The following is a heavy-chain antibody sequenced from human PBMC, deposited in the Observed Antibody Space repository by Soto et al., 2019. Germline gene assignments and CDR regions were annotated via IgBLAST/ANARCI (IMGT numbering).Heavy chain of an antibody. CDR1: GFTFSSYA. V-gene: IGHV3-23*01. Sequence: GGSLRLSCAASGFTFSSYAMSWVRQAPGKGLEWVSAISGSGGSTYYADSVKGRFTISRDNSKNTLYLQMNSLRAEDTAVYYCAKALYYYDSSGPTDGYYFDYWGQGTLVTVSS. CDR2: ISGSGGST. J-gene: IGHJ4*02. D-gene: IGHD3-22*01. CDR3: AKALYYYDSSGPTDGYYFDY.